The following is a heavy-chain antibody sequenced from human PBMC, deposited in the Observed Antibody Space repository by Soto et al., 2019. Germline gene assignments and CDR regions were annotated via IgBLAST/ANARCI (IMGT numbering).Heavy chain of an antibody. CDR1: GDSVSSNSGA. CDR3: AGVTWLCGMDV. CDR2: TYYRSKWSN. Sequence: SQTLSLTCAISGDSVSSNSGAWNWIRQSPSRGLEWLGRTYYRSKWSNDYALSVRSRITINPDTSNNHFSLHLYSVTPEDTAVYYCAGVTWLCGMDVWGQGTPVTVSS. V-gene: IGHV6-1*01. J-gene: IGHJ6*02. D-gene: IGHD5-18*01.